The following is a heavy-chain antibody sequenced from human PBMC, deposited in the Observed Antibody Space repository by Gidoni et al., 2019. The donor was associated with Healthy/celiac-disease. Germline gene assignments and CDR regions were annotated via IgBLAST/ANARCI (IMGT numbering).Heavy chain of an antibody. CDR1: GYTFHSYA. CDR2: MDPNSGNT. Sequence: QVQLVQSVAEVRKPGASVKDSCKASGYTFHSYARTWVRAAHGQGLEWMGWMDPNSGNTGDAQKFQGRVSRTRITSISTAYMELSSLRSEDTAEYYCARGGYYYDSSGYFLRYFQHWGQGTLVTVSS. V-gene: IGHV1-8*02. CDR3: ARGGYYYDSSGYFLRYFQH. D-gene: IGHD3-22*01. J-gene: IGHJ1*01.